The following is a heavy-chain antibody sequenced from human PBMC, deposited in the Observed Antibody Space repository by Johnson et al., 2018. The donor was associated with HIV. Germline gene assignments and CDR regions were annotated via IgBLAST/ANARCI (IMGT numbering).Heavy chain of an antibody. CDR2: IKQDGSER. CDR1: GFTFDDYG. V-gene: IGHV3-7*01. Sequence: VQLVESGGGVVRPGGSLRLSCAASGFTFDDYGMSWVRQAPGTGLEWVANIKQDGSERYYMESVKGRFTIFRDNAKNSLYLQMHSLRAEDTAVYYCARELKIAVAGTRAFDIWGQGTMVTVSS. J-gene: IGHJ3*02. D-gene: IGHD6-19*01. CDR3: ARELKIAVAGTRAFDI.